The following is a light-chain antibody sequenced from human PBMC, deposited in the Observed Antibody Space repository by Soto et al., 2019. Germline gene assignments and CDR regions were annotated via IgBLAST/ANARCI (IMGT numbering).Light chain of an antibody. CDR2: GAS. CDR1: QSVTSR. J-gene: IGKJ4*01. CDR3: QQYNNSPLT. V-gene: IGKV3-15*01. Sequence: EVVMTQSPATLSVSPGERATLSCRASQSVTSRLAWYQQKPGQAPRLLIYGASARATGIPARFSGSGSGTDFTLTINSLQSEDFAVYYCQQYNNSPLTFRGGTKVDIK.